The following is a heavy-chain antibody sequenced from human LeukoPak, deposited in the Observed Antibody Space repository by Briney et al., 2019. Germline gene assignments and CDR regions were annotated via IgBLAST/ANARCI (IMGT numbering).Heavy chain of an antibody. D-gene: IGHD2-2*01. CDR3: VSFYETY. J-gene: IGHJ4*02. CDR2: INSDGSWT. CDR1: GNYL. Sequence: GGSLRLSCAASGNYLMHWVRQAPGKGLVWVSHINSDGSWTSYADSVKGRFTISKDNAKNTVYLQMNNLRAEDAAVYYCVSFYETYWGRGTLVTVSS. V-gene: IGHV3-74*01.